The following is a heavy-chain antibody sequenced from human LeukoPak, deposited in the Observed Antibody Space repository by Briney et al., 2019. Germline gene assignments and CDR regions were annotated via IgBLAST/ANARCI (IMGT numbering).Heavy chain of an antibody. CDR3: ARRAGAYSHPYDY. CDR2: IKQDESEK. V-gene: IGHV3-7*03. J-gene: IGHJ4*02. CDR1: GFYVGRYW. D-gene: IGHD4/OR15-4a*01. Sequence: GGTLRLSCAASGFYVGRYWMSWVRQAPGEGLEWAANIKQDESEKDYVDSVKGRFTISRDNSKNTLYLQMNSLRADDTAVYYCARRAGAYSHPYDYWGQGTLVTVSS.